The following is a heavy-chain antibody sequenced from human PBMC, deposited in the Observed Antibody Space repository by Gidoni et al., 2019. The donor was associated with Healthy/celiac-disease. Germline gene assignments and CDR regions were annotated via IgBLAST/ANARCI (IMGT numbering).Heavy chain of an antibody. J-gene: IGHJ4*02. CDR2: MNPNSGNT. V-gene: IGHV1-8*01. Sequence: QVQLVQSGAEVKKPGASVKASCKASGYTFTSDDINWVRQATGQGLEWMGWMNPNSGNTGYAQKFQGRVTMTRNTSRSTAYMELSSLRSEDTAVYYCARGLRWSQIDWGNYFDYWGQGTLVTVSS. D-gene: IGHD3-16*01. CDR3: ARGLRWSQIDWGNYFDY. CDR1: GYTFTSDD.